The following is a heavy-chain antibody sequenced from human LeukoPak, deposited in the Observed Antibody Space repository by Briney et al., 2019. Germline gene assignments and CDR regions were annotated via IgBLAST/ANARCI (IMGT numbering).Heavy chain of an antibody. V-gene: IGHV1-2*02. Sequence: GASVKVSCKASGYTFTGYYMHWVRQAPGQGLEWMGWINPNSGGTNYAQKFQGRVTMTRDTSISTAYMELSRLRSDDTAVYYCASRDDYGDYGYYYYGMDVWGQGTTVTVSS. CDR1: GYTFTGYY. CDR2: INPNSGGT. D-gene: IGHD4-17*01. CDR3: ASRDDYGDYGYYYYGMDV. J-gene: IGHJ6*02.